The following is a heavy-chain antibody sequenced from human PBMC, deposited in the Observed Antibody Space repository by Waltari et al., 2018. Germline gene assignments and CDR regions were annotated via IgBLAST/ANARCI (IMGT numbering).Heavy chain of an antibody. D-gene: IGHD3-16*02. CDR1: GGSISSYY. Sequence: QVQLQESGPGLVKPSETLSLTYTVSGGSISSYYWSWIRQPAGKGLEWIGRIYTSGSTNYNPSLKSRVTMSVDTSKNQFSLKLSSVTAADTAVYYCARGSSLSAYYYMDVWGKGTTVTVSS. CDR3: ARGSSLSAYYYMDV. J-gene: IGHJ6*03. CDR2: IYTSGST. V-gene: IGHV4-4*07.